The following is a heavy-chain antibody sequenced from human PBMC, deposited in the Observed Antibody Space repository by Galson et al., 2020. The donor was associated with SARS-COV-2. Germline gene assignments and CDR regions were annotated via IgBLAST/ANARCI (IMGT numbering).Heavy chain of an antibody. V-gene: IGHV1-2*02. CDR3: ARDRWDQQARIGMDV. Sequence: ASVKVSCKASGYTFTDYYMHWVRQAPGQGLEWLGWINPKSGGPNFAQKFQGRVTMTRDTSISSAYMELSRLTSDDTAVYYCARDRWDQQARIGMDVWGQGTTFSVSS. J-gene: IGHJ6*02. CDR1: GYTFTDYY. D-gene: IGHD2-2*01. CDR2: INPKSGGP.